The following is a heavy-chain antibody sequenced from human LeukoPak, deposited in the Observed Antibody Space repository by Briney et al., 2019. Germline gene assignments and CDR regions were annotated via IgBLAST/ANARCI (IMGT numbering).Heavy chain of an antibody. D-gene: IGHD4/OR15-4a*01. CDR2: INGENGNT. Sequence: ASVKVSCKASGYIFSDYTMHWVRQAPGQRLEWMGWINGENGNTKYSQELRGRVTFTSDSSATTVYMELSSLRSEDVAVYYCAREVSSGGANLLHYWGQGTLVNV. V-gene: IGHV1-3*03. CDR3: AREVSSGGANLLHY. CDR1: GYIFSDYT. J-gene: IGHJ4*02.